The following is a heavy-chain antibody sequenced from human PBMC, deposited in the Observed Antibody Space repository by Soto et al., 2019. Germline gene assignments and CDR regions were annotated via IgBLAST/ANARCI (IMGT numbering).Heavy chain of an antibody. V-gene: IGHV1-69*06. J-gene: IGHJ6*02. CDR3: ARRAAAGLEYYYYYGMDV. Sequence: SVKVSCKASGGTFSSYAISWVRQAPGQGLEWMGGIIPIFGTANYAQKFQGRVTITADKSTSTAYMELSSLRSEDTAVYYCARRAAAGLEYYYYYGMDVWGQGTTVTVAS. CDR2: IIPIFGTA. CDR1: GGTFSSYA. D-gene: IGHD6-13*01.